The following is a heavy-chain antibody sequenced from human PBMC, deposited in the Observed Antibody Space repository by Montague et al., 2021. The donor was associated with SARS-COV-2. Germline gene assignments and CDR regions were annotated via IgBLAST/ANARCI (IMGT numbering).Heavy chain of an antibody. CDR1: GGHYF. CDR3: ARIVVVTYSHFDL. J-gene: IGHJ2*01. CDR2: IYYSGTT. V-gene: IGHV4-59*01. D-gene: IGHD3-22*01. Sequence: SETLSLTCTVSGGHYFWSWIRQPPGKGLEWIGYIYYSGTTKYNTSLESRVTISLDTSKNQLSLRLSSVTAADTAVYYCARIVVVTYSHFDLWGRGTLVTVSS.